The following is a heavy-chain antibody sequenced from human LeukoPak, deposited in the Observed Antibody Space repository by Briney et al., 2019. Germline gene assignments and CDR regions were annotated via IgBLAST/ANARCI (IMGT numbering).Heavy chain of an antibody. CDR1: GGSFSGYY. D-gene: IGHD4-17*01. Sequence: PSETLSLTCAVYGGSFSGYYWSWIRQPPGKGLEWIGEINLSGSTYYNPSLKSRVTISVDTSKNQFSLKLSSVTAADTAVYYCARDSHLTTVTTGRRHFDYWGQGTLVTVSS. J-gene: IGHJ4*02. V-gene: IGHV4-34*01. CDR2: INLSGST. CDR3: ARDSHLTTVTTGRRHFDY.